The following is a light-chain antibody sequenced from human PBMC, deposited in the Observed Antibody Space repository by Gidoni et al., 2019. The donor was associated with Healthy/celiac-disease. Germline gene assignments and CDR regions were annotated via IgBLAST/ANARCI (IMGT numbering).Light chain of an antibody. CDR3: QQYNNWPLMYT. J-gene: IGKJ2*01. Sequence: EIVMTQSPTPLSVSPGERATLSCRASQSVSSNLAWYQQKPGQAPRLLIYGAATRATGIPARVSGSGSGTEFTLTISSLQSEDFAVDYCQQYNNWPLMYTFGQGTKLEIK. V-gene: IGKV3-15*01. CDR2: GAA. CDR1: QSVSSN.